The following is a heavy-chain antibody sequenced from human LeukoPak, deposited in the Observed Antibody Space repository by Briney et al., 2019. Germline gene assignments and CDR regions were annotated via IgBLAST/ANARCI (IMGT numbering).Heavy chain of an antibody. D-gene: IGHD2-21*02. CDR1: GYTFTSDD. J-gene: IGHJ5*02. V-gene: IGHV1-8*01. CDR2: MNPNSGNT. Sequence: ASVKVSCKASGYTFTSDDINWVRQATGQGLEWMGWMNPNSGNTGYAQKFQGRVTMTRNTSISTAYMELSSLRSEDTAVYYCARVPIAYCGGDCSNNWFDPWGQGTLVTVSS. CDR3: ARVPIAYCGGDCSNNWFDP.